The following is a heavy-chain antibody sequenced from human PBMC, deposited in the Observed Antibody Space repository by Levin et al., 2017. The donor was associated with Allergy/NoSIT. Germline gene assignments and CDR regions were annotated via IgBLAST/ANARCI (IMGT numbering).Heavy chain of an antibody. CDR3: ARVLDCSTASCPMAYDS. CDR1: AGSITDYY. V-gene: IGHV4-59*01. J-gene: IGHJ4*02. D-gene: IGHD2-2*01. CDR2: IYHSRTS. Sequence: SETLSLTCTVSAGSITDYYWSWIRQPPGKGLEWIGYIYHSRTSNYNTSLRSRATIAVDPSKNQLSLKVTSATAADTAVYYSARVLDCSTASCPMAYDSWGQGTLVTVSS.